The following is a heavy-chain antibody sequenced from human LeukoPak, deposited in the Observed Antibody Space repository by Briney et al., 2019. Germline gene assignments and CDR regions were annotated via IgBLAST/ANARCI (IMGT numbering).Heavy chain of an antibody. J-gene: IGHJ4*02. CDR2: ISGSGGST. V-gene: IGHV3-23*01. Sequence: GGSLRLSCAASGFTFSSYWMSWVRQAPGKGLEWVSAISGSGGSTYYADSVKGRFTISRDNSKNTLYLQMNSLRAEDTAVYYCAKGSTTYYYGSGSYSDYWGQGTLVTVSS. CDR3: AKGSTTYYYGSGSYSDY. CDR1: GFTFSSYW. D-gene: IGHD3-10*01.